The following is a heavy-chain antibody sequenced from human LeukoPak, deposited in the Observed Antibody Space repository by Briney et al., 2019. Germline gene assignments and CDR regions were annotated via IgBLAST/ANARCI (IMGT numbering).Heavy chain of an antibody. Sequence: SETLSLTCTVSGGSISSYYWSWIRQPAGKGLEWIGRIYTSGSTNYNPSLKSRVTMSVDTSKNQFSLKLSSVTAADTAVYYCARGIRYYYDIEDYFDYWGQGTLVTVSS. CDR3: ARGIRYYYDIEDYFDY. V-gene: IGHV4-4*07. CDR2: IYTSGST. CDR1: GGSISSYY. D-gene: IGHD3-22*01. J-gene: IGHJ4*02.